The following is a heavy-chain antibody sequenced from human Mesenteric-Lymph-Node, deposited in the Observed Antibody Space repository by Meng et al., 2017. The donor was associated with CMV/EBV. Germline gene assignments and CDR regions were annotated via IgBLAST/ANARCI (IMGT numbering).Heavy chain of an antibody. CDR1: GGTFSSYA. D-gene: IGHD3-3*01. J-gene: IGHJ6*02. Sequence: SVKVSCKASGGTFSSYAISWVRQAPGQGLEWMGGIIPIFGTANYAQKFQGRVTITTDESTSTAYMELSSLRSEDTAVYYCAREASVGIFGVVTDEYYYYGMDVWGQGTTVTVSS. CDR2: IIPIFGTA. V-gene: IGHV1-69*05. CDR3: AREASVGIFGVVTDEYYYYGMDV.